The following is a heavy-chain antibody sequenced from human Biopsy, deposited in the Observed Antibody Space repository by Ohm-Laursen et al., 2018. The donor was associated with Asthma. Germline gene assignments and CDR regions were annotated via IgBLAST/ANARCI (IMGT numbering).Heavy chain of an antibody. Sequence: SVKVSCKSLGGTFNTYVIGWVRQAPGQGLEWMGGINSVFGTTTYPQKFQDRGTITADDSTSTVYMELSSPRSEDTAVYYCARKAGSCISRTCYSLDFWGQGTLVTVSS. CDR2: INSVFGTT. D-gene: IGHD2-2*01. CDR1: GGTFNTYV. J-gene: IGHJ4*02. CDR3: ARKAGSCISRTCYSLDF. V-gene: IGHV1-69*13.